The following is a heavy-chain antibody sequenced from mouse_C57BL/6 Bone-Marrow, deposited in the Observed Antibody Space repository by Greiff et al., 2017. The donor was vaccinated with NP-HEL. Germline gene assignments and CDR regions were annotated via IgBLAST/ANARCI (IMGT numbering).Heavy chain of an antibody. D-gene: IGHD2-4*01. V-gene: IGHV2-2*01. Sequence: QVTLKVSGPGLVQPSQSLSITCTASGFSFTSYGVHWVRQSPGKGLEWLGVIWSGGSTDYYAAFISRLSISKENYTSHVFYKMHSLQADDTAVYYCDSPSRYDFALGDWGKGTSVTVAS. CDR2: IWSGGST. CDR3: DSPSRYDFALGD. J-gene: IGHJ4*01. CDR1: GFSFTSYG.